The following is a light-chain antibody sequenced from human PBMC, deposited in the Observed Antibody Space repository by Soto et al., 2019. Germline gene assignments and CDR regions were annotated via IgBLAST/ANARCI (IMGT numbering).Light chain of an antibody. J-gene: IGKJ4*01. CDR2: AAS. CDR1: QGISSY. V-gene: IGKV1-9*01. Sequence: IQLTQSPSSLSASVGDRVTITCRASQGISSYLAWYQQKPGKAPKLLIYAASTLQSGVPSRFSGSGSGTDFTLTISSLQPEGFATYYGQQLNSYPLTFGGGTKVEIK. CDR3: QQLNSYPLT.